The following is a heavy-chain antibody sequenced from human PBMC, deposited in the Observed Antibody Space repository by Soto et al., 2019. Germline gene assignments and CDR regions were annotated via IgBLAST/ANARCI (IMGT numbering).Heavy chain of an antibody. CDR3: ARARMFSGAHHDS. D-gene: IGHD1-26*01. V-gene: IGHV1-18*04. J-gene: IGHJ4*02. CDR1: GYTFTNFG. Sequence: QVHLVQSGAVVENPGASVKVSCKASGYTFTNFGINWVRQAPGQGLGWMGWITPYNGNANYPQKNQDRLTITTDTSTNPAYLGLRSLRSDDTAVYFCARARMFSGAHHDSWGQGTRVTVSS. CDR2: ITPYNGNA.